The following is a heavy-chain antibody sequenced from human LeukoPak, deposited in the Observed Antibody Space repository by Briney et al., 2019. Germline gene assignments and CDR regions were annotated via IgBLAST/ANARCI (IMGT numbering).Heavy chain of an antibody. CDR1: GFTVTNYY. J-gene: IGHJ4*02. D-gene: IGHD3-10*01. CDR3: ARDSTYYYASGSSGPHYFDY. V-gene: IGHV3-66*01. Sequence: GGSLRLSWAASGFTVTNYYMSWVRQAPRKGLEWVSVIYSGGDTFHADSVKGRFTLSRDNSKNILYLQMNSLRAEDTSVYYCARDSTYYYASGSSGPHYFDYWGQGTLVTVSS. CDR2: IYSGGDT.